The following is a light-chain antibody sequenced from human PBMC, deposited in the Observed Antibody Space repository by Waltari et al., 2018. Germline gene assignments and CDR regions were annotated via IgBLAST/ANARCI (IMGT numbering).Light chain of an antibody. Sequence: DIVMTQSPLSLPVTPGEPASISCRSSQSLLHSNGYNYLDWYLQKPGQSPQLLIYLGSTRAARVHDRFSCSGTGTDFTLKISRVEAEEVGVYYCMQALQSPGFGPGTKVDIK. CDR2: LGS. CDR3: MQALQSPG. V-gene: IGKV2-28*01. J-gene: IGKJ3*01. CDR1: QSLLHSNGYNY.